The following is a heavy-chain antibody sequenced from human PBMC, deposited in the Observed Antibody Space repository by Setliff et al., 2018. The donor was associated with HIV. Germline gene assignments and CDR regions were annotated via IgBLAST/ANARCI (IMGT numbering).Heavy chain of an antibody. CDR1: GLTVSRNY. V-gene: IGHV3-66*01. D-gene: IGHD1-7*01. Sequence: PGGSLRLSCAASGLTVSRNYMTWVRQAPGKGLEWVSVIYSGGNTYYANSVKGRFTISRDSAKNTLYLQMNSLRVEDTAVYYCVKWNYPNSWGQGTLVTVSS. CDR2: IYSGGNT. CDR3: VKWNYPNS. J-gene: IGHJ4*02.